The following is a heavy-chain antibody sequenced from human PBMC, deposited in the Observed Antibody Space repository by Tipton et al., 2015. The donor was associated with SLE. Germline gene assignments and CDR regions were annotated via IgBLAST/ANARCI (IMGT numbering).Heavy chain of an antibody. CDR2: VEGSGDKT. J-gene: IGHJ3*02. D-gene: IGHD2-15*01. Sequence: SLRLSCAASGFTFSNYAFGWVRQAPGKGLEWISAVEGSGDKTYYADSVKGRFTISRDNSKNILYLEMNSLRVDDTAVYYCTRLSAWWFWMGRPGFDIWGKATLVTVSS. CDR1: GFTFSNYA. CDR3: TRLSAWWFWMGRPGFDI. V-gene: IGHV3-23*01.